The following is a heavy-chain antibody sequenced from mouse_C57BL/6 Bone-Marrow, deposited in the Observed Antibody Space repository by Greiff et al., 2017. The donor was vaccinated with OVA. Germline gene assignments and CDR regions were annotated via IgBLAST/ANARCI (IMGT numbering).Heavy chain of an antibody. CDR3: TREDTTGEGAMDY. Sequence: EVQLQQSGGGLVQPGGSMKLSCAASGFTFSDAWMDWVRQSPEKGLEWVAEIRNKANNHATYYAESVKGRFTISRDDSKSSVYLQMNSLRAEDTGIYYCTREDTTGEGAMDYWGQGTSVTVSS. CDR2: IRNKANNHAT. V-gene: IGHV6-6*01. J-gene: IGHJ4*01. CDR1: GFTFSDAW. D-gene: IGHD1-1*01.